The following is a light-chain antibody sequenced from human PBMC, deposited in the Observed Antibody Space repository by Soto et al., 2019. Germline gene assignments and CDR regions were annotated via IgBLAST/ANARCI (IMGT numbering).Light chain of an antibody. Sequence: EIAITQSPAALSVSPGERATLSCRGSQSVSSKLAWYQQTPGQPPMLLIYDASTRATAIPARFSGGGSGTDSPLTINRLEPEDFAVYYCQQYNGWQRTFGQGTKVDIK. CDR3: QQYNGWQRT. V-gene: IGKV3-15*01. CDR1: QSVSSK. CDR2: DAS. J-gene: IGKJ1*01.